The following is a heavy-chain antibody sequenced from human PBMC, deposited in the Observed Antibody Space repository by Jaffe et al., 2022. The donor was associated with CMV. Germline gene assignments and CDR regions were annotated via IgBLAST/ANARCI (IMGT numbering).Heavy chain of an antibody. Sequence: QLQLQESGPGLVKPSETLSLTCTVSGGSISSSSYYWGWIRQPPGKGLEWIGSIYYSGSTYYNPSLKSRVTISVDTSKNQFSLKLSSVTAADTAVYYCASPAAPFPYLGMDVWGQGTTVTVSS. V-gene: IGHV4-39*01. J-gene: IGHJ6*02. CDR2: IYYSGST. CDR1: GGSISSSSYY. CDR3: ASPAAPFPYLGMDV. D-gene: IGHD6-13*01.